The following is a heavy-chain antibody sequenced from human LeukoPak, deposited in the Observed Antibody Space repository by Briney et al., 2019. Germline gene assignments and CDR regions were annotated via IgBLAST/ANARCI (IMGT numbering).Heavy chain of an antibody. CDR1: GFTFSKYG. Sequence: PGGSLRLSCTASGFTFSKYGMHWVRQAPGKGLEWVSDIWINGTNIYYADSVKGRFTPSRNNSKTTLYQQMNSLRAEDTAVYFCARDSGSYCSGVRCYEHFDYWGQGTLVTVSS. CDR2: IWINGTNI. V-gene: IGHV3-33*01. CDR3: ARDSGSYCSGVRCYEHFDY. D-gene: IGHD2-15*01. J-gene: IGHJ4*02.